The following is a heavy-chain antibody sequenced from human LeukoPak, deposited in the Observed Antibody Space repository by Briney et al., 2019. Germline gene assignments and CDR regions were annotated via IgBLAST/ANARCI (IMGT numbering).Heavy chain of an antibody. J-gene: IGHJ5*02. CDR1: GGSISSGSYY. CDR3: ARSFPSGSYSVWFDP. V-gene: IGHV4-61*02. CDR2: IYTSGST. Sequence: SSETLSLTCTVSGGSISSGSYYWSWIRQPAGKGLEWIGRIYTSGSTNYNPSLKSRVTISVDTSKNQFSLKLSSVTAADTAVYYCARSFPSGSYSVWFDPWGQGTLVTVSS. D-gene: IGHD1-26*01.